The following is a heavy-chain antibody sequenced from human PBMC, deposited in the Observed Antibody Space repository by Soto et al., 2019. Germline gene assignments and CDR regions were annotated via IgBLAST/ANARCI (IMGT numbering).Heavy chain of an antibody. V-gene: IGHV5-51*01. CDR3: ASLGAVLTGYDSFDM. CDR1: GYDFTKNW. J-gene: IGHJ3*02. Sequence: GESLKISCKGSGYDFTKNWIGWVRQMSGGGLEWMGIIYPDDSDTRYSPSSEGQVTMSADKSINTVYLQWNSLKASDTAMYYCASLGAVLTGYDSFDMWGQGTMVTVSS. CDR2: IYPDDSDT. D-gene: IGHD3-9*01.